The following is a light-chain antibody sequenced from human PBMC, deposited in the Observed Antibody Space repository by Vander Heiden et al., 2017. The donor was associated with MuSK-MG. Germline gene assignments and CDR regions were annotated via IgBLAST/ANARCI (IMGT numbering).Light chain of an antibody. Sequence: PSSLSASVGDRVTISCRASRSINTYLNWYQQRTGKAPKLLISTASTLQRGVPSRFSGSGSGTDFTITISGVQPEDSSTYYCQQYASCPPHTFGQGTKVEIK. J-gene: IGKJ2*01. V-gene: IGKV1-39*01. CDR1: RSINTY. CDR3: QQYASCPPHT. CDR2: TAS.